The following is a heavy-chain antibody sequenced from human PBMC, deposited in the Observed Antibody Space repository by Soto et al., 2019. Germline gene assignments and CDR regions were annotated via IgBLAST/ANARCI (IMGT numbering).Heavy chain of an antibody. V-gene: IGHV4-30-2*01. CDR2: IYHSGST. D-gene: IGHD3-22*01. CDR3: ASSPYDSSGYYQYNWFDP. Sequence: QLQLQESGSGLVKPSQTLSLTCAVSGGSISSGGYSWSWIRQPPGKGLEWIGYIYHSGSTYYNPSLKSRVTISVDRSKNQFSLKLSSVTAADTAVYYCASSPYDSSGYYQYNWFDPWGQGTLVTVSS. J-gene: IGHJ5*02. CDR1: GGSISSGGYS.